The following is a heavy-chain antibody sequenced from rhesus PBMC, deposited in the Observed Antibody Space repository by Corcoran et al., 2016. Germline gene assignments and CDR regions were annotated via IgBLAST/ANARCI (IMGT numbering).Heavy chain of an antibody. V-gene: IGHV4-173*01. CDR1: GGSISSNY. D-gene: IGHD1-44*02. CDR2: LSGSWGNT. CDR3: ARGVGAYYY. J-gene: IGHJ4*01. Sequence: QVQLQESGPGLVKPSETQSLPCGVSGGSISSNYWSWIRQPPGKGLEWIGRLSGSWGNTHDNPSLKSRVTISRDTSKNQFSLRLSSVTAADTAVYYCARGVGAYYYWGQGVLVTGSS.